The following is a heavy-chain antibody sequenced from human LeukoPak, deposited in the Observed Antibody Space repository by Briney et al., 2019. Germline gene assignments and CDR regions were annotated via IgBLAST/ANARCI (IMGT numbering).Heavy chain of an antibody. J-gene: IGHJ4*02. CDR2: INHSGST. D-gene: IGHD3-16*02. V-gene: IGHV4-34*01. Sequence: SETLSLTCAVYGGSFSGYYWSWIRQPPGKGLEWIGEINHSGSTSYNPSLKSRVTISVDTSKNQFSLKLSSVTAADTAVYYCARLFYVWGSYRYDYWGQGTLVTVSS. CDR3: ARLFYVWGSYRYDY. CDR1: GGSFSGYY.